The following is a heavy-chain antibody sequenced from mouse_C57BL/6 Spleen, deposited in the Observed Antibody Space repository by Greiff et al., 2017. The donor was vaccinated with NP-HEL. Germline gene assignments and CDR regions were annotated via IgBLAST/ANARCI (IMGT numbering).Heavy chain of an antibody. D-gene: IGHD2-1*01. CDR3: TVRGVIDY. V-gene: IGHV6-3*01. J-gene: IGHJ2*01. Sequence: EVQVEESGGGLVQPGGSMKLSCVASGFTFSNYWMNWVRQSPEKGLEWVAQIRLKSDNYATHYAESVKGRFTISRDDSKSSVYLQMNNLRAEDTGIDYCTVRGVIDYWGQGTTLTVSS. CDR1: GFTFSNYW. CDR2: IRLKSDNYAT.